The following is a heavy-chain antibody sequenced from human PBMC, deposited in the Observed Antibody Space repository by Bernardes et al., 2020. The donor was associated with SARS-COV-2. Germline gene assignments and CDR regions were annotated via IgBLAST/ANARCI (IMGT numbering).Heavy chain of an antibody. CDR2: IYYSGST. J-gene: IGHJ5*02. V-gene: IGHV4-59*08. D-gene: IGHD2-2*01. CDR3: ARHGYQLLRGRRTNWFDP. Sequence: SETLSLTCTVSGGSISSYYWSWIRQPPGKGLEWIGYIYYSGSTNYNPSLKSRVTISVDTSKNQFSLKLSSVTAADTAVYYCARHGYQLLRGRRTNWFDPWGQGTLVTVSS. CDR1: GGSISSYY.